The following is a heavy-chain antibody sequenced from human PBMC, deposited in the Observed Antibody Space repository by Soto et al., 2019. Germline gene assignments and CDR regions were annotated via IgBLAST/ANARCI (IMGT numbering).Heavy chain of an antibody. CDR2: IIPILGIA. Sequence: QVQLVQSGAEVKKPGSSVKVSCKASGGTFSSYTISWVRQAPGQGLEWMGRIIPILGIANYAQKFQGRVTITADKSTSKAYMERSSLRSEDTAVYYWARGGYGDCGAFDIWGQGTMVTVSS. CDR1: GGTFSSYT. D-gene: IGHD4-17*01. CDR3: ARGGYGDCGAFDI. V-gene: IGHV1-69*02. J-gene: IGHJ3*02.